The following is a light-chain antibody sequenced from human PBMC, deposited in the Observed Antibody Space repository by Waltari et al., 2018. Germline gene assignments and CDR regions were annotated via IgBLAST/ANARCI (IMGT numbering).Light chain of an antibody. CDR2: GAS. CDR1: QSVSRSY. V-gene: IGKV3-20*01. Sequence: EIVLTQSPGTLSLSPGERATLSCRASQSVSRSYLAWYQQKPGQAPRLLIYGASSRATGIPDRFSGRGSGTDFTLTISRLEPEDFAVYYCQQYGSSPVTFGQGTKVEIK. J-gene: IGKJ1*01. CDR3: QQYGSSPVT.